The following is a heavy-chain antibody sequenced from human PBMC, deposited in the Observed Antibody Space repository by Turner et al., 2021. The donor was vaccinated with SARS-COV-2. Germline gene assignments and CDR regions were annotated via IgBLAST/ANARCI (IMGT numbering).Heavy chain of an antibody. J-gene: IGHJ3*02. Sequence: EVQLVESGGGLIQPGGSLRLSCAASGFTVSSNYMSWVRQAPGKGLEWVSVIDSGGSTYYADSVKGRFTIYRDNSKNTLYLQMNSLRAEDTAGYYCARGYSSGWYQRGAFDIWGQGTMVTVSS. V-gene: IGHV3-53*01. CDR1: GFTVSSNY. CDR3: ARGYSSGWYQRGAFDI. CDR2: IDSGGST. D-gene: IGHD6-19*01.